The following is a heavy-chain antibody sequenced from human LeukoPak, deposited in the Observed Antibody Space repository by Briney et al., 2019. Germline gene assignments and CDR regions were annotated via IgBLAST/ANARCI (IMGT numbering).Heavy chain of an antibody. V-gene: IGHV4-59*11. CDR3: ARDPTTVTKGLDL. CDR1: GGSFSSHY. Sequence: TSETLSLTWTVAGGSFSSHYRSWIRQPPGKGLEWNGYISYIGSTNYNPSLKSRVTLSVDTSTNQYSLKLSSVTAADAAVYFCARDPTTVTKGLDLWGQGRMVTVSS. CDR2: ISYIGST. J-gene: IGHJ3*01. D-gene: IGHD4-17*01.